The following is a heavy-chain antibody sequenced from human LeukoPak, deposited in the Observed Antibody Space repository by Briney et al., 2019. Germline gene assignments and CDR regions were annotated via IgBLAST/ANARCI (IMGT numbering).Heavy chain of an antibody. Sequence: KPSETLSLTCTVSGGSISSYYWSWIRQPPGKRLDWIGHIYYSGSTNYNPSLKSRVTISVDTSKNQFSLKPSSVTAADTAVYYCASRSSIWSGYQDTLYYFDSWGQGTLVTVSS. V-gene: IGHV4-59*01. CDR3: ASRSSIWSGYQDTLYYFDS. D-gene: IGHD3-3*01. CDR1: GGSISSYY. J-gene: IGHJ4*02. CDR2: IYYSGST.